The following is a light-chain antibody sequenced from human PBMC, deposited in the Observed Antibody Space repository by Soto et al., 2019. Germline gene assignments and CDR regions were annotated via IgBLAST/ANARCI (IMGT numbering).Light chain of an antibody. CDR2: EGS. Sequence: QSVLAQPASVSGSPGQSITISCTGTSSDVGSYNLVSWYQQHPGKAPKLMIYEGSKRPSGVSNRFSGSKSGNTASLTISGLQAEDEADHYCCSYAGSSTCVFGTGTKVTVL. CDR1: SSDVGSYNL. J-gene: IGLJ1*01. CDR3: CSYAGSSTCV. V-gene: IGLV2-23*01.